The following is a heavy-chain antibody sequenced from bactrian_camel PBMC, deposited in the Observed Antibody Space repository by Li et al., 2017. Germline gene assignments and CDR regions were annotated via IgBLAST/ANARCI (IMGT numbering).Heavy chain of an antibody. V-gene: IGHV3S63*01. CDR2: IFTPDGHT. CDR3: AAGCYYADDYEDVPKGNENDFGY. J-gene: IGHJ6*01. Sequence: HVQLVESGGGSVQAGESLRLSCTVEKPTLATHGFSYSNYCMGWLRQGPGKEREGVAAIFTPDGHTYYTPSVKGRFTISQDNAMNMAYLQMNMLKPEDTATYYCAAGCYYADDYEDVPKGNENDFGYWGQGTQVTVS. D-gene: IGHD1*01. CDR1: GFSYSNYC.